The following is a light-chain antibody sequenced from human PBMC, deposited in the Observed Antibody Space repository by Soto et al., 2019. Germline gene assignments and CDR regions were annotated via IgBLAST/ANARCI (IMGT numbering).Light chain of an antibody. J-gene: IGLJ3*02. V-gene: IGLV1-47*01. Sequence: QSVLTQPPSASGTPGQRVTISCSGSSSNIGNNHVYWYQQLAVTAPKLLMSETNQRPSGVPNRFTASKYGSSASLAISVLRSEDEAAYYCAAWDGGLSRPLFGGGTKLTVL. CDR2: ETN. CDR3: AAWDGGLSRPL. CDR1: SSNIGNNH.